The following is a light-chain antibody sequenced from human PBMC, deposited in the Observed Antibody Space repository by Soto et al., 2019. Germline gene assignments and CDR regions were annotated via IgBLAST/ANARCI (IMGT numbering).Light chain of an antibody. CDR1: NSDVGDYNY. V-gene: IGLV2-14*01. J-gene: IGLJ1*01. CDR2: EVS. CDR3: SSYTNSNTRV. Sequence: SVLTQPASVSGSPGQSITMSCTGTNSDVGDYNYVSWYQQHPGKAPKLIIYEVSNRPSGISDRFSASKSGNTASLTISGLQAEDEADYYCSSYTNSNTRVFGTGTKVTVL.